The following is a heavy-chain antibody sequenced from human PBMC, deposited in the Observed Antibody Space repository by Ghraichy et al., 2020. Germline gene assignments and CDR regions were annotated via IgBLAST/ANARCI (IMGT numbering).Heavy chain of an antibody. CDR2: ISYDGSNK. Sequence: GESLNISCAASGFTFSSYAMHWVRQAPGKGLEWVAVISYDGSNKYYADSVKGRFTISRDNSKNTLYLQMNSLRAEDTAVYYCARDPAYDAKLDYWGQGTLVTVSS. V-gene: IGHV3-30*04. D-gene: IGHD4/OR15-4a*01. J-gene: IGHJ4*02. CDR3: ARDPAYDAKLDY. CDR1: GFTFSSYA.